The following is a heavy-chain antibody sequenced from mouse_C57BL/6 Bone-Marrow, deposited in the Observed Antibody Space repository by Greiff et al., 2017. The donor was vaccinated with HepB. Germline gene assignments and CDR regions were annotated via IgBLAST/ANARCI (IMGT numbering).Heavy chain of an antibody. Sequence: VQLLQPGAELVKPGASVKLSCKASGYTFTSYWMHWVKQRPGQGLEWIGMIHPNSGSTNYNEKFKSKATLTVDKSSSTAYMQLSSLTSEDSAVYYCARGICDYLYFDYWGQGTTLTVSS. CDR2: IHPNSGST. D-gene: IGHD2-4*01. CDR3: ARGICDYLYFDY. CDR1: GYTFTSYW. V-gene: IGHV1-64*01. J-gene: IGHJ2*01.